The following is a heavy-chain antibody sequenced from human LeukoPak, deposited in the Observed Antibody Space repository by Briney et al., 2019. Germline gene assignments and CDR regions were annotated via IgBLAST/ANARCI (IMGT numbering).Heavy chain of an antibody. CDR2: IHYSGST. D-gene: IGHD1-26*01. V-gene: IGHV4-59*01. CDR1: GISITTYY. Sequence: SETLSLTCTVSGISITTYYWSWIRQPPGKGLEWIGLIHYSGSTTYNPSLESRVTISIDTSKNQFSLHPSSVTAADTAVYYCARDIREVGESHYFDCWGQGTLVTVTS. CDR3: ARDIREVGESHYFDC. J-gene: IGHJ4*02.